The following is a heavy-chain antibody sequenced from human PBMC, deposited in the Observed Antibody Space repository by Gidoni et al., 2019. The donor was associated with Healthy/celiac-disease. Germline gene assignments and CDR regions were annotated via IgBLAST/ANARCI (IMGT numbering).Heavy chain of an antibody. CDR3: ARGVRYFDWLYVSYYYYGMDV. CDR1: GFTFSSYE. Sequence: EVQLVESGGGLVQPGGSLRLSCSASGFTFSSYEMNWVRQAPGKGLEWVSYISSSGSTIYYADSVKGRFTISRDNAKNSLYLQMNSLRAEDTAVYYCARGVRYFDWLYVSYYYYGMDVWGQGTTVTVSS. V-gene: IGHV3-48*03. D-gene: IGHD3-9*01. CDR2: ISSSGSTI. J-gene: IGHJ6*02.